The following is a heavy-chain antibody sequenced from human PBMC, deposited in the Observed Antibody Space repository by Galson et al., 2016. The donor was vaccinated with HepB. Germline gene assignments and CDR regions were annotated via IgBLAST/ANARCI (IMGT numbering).Heavy chain of an antibody. V-gene: IGHV3-48*02. J-gene: IGHJ4*02. D-gene: IGHD2-21*01. CDR2: ISGSGTTI. Sequence: SLRLSCAASGFTFISYNMNWARQAPGKGLEWVSYISGSGTTIYYAASVKGRFTISRDNAKNSLSLQMSRLTDEDTALYYCARWWGSYYLDNWGQGTLVTVSS. CDR1: GFTFISYN. CDR3: ARWWGSYYLDN.